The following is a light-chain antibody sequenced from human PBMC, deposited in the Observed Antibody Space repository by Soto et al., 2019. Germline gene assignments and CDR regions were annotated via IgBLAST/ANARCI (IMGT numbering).Light chain of an antibody. J-gene: IGKJ3*01. CDR3: QETYSVPFFS. CDR2: AAS. V-gene: IGKV1-39*01. CDR1: QSISTY. Sequence: DIRLTQSPSSLSASVGDRVTITCRASQSISTYLNWFQQKPGQAPKLLIYAASSLQSGVPSRFSGSGSGTDFTLTISNLQPQDFATYYCQETYSVPFFSFCPGTTVDIK.